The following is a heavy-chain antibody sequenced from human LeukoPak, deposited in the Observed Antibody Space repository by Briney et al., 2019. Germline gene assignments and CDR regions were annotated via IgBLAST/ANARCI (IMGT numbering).Heavy chain of an antibody. CDR2: IYYSGST. CDR3: ARGAGIAAAGQGSFDY. CDR1: GGSISSYY. V-gene: IGHV4-59*01. J-gene: IGHJ4*02. D-gene: IGHD6-13*01. Sequence: PSETLSLTCTVSGGSISSYYWSWIRQPPGKGLEWIGYIYYSGSTNYNPSLKSRVTISVDTSKNQFSLKLSSVTAADTAVYYCARGAGIAAAGQGSFDYWGQGTLVTVSS.